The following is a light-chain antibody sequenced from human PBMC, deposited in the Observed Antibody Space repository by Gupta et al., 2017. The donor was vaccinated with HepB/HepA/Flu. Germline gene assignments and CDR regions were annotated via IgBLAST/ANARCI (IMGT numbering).Light chain of an antibody. CDR1: QSLLHSNGYNY. CDR3: MQALQAPPMCS. V-gene: IGKV2-28*01. CDR2: LGS. Sequence: DIVMSQSPLFLPVTPGEPASIYCRSSQSLLHSNGYNYLDWYLQKPGQSPQLLIYLGSNRASGVPDRFSGSGSGTDFTLKISRVEADDVGVYYCMQALQAPPMCSFGQGTKLEIK. J-gene: IGKJ2*04.